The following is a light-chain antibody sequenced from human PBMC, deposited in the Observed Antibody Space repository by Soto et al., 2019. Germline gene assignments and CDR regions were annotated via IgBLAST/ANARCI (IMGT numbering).Light chain of an antibody. Sequence: QSVPTQPASVSGSPGQSISISCTGTSSDDGGYNYVSWYKHHPCKAPKLMIHEVGNRPSRVSNRYSGSKSGNTASLTISGLHAEDEATYYCSSYSSNNSPYVFGTGTKV. V-gene: IGLV2-14*01. CDR2: EVG. J-gene: IGLJ1*01. CDR1: SSDDGGYNY. CDR3: SSYSSNNSPYV.